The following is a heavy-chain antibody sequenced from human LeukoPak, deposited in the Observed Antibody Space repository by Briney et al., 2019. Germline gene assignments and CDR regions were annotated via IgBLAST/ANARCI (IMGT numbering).Heavy chain of an antibody. Sequence: ASVKVSCKASGYTFTSYDINWVRQATGQGLEWMGWMNPSSGSTGCAQKFQGRVTMTRNTSISTAYMELSSLRSEDTAVYYCAKRSDPGWFDPWGQGTLVTVSS. CDR3: AKRSDPGWFDP. J-gene: IGHJ5*02. D-gene: IGHD7-27*01. CDR2: MNPSSGST. V-gene: IGHV1-8*01. CDR1: GYTFTSYD.